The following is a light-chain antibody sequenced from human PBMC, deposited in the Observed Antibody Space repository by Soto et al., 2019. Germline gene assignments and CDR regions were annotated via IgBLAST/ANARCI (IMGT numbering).Light chain of an antibody. J-gene: IGKJ4*01. CDR2: DAS. CDR3: QQYNNWPPLT. CDR1: QNIGTY. Sequence: PGESGTISCRASQNIGTYVAWYQQRRGQAPRLLIYDASDRAAGIPVRFSGSGSGTDFTLTISSPEPEDFAVYYCQQYNNWPPLTFGGGTKVEIK. V-gene: IGKV3-11*01.